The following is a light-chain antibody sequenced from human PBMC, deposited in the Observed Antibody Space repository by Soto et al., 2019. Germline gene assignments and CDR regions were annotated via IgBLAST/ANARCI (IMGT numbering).Light chain of an antibody. Sequence: ERVMTQSPVTLSVSPGESVTLSCRASQSVGTNLAWYQQKPGQAPSLLIYGVSTRATGIPTRFSGSGSGRQFTLTISSLQSEDFAVYYCRQYNNWLQTFGQGTQVESK. CDR1: QSVGTN. J-gene: IGKJ1*01. V-gene: IGKV3-15*01. CDR3: RQYNNWLQT. CDR2: GVS.